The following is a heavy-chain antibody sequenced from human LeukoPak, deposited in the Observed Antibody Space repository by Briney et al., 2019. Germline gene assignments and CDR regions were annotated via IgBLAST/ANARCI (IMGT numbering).Heavy chain of an antibody. CDR1: GFTFYNSG. J-gene: IGHJ4*02. CDR2: ISGSGGTT. Sequence: PGGSLRLSCAASGFTFYNSGIGWVRQAPGKGLEWVSAISGSGGTTYYADSVKGRFTISRDDSKNTLYLQMNSLRAEDTAVYYCAIEQWELKYWGQGTLVTVSS. CDR3: AIEQWELKY. D-gene: IGHD1-26*01. V-gene: IGHV3-23*01.